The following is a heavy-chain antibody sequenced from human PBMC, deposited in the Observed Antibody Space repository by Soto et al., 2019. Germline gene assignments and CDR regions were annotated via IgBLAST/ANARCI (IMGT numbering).Heavy chain of an antibody. Sequence: GASVKVSCKASGYTFTSYCISWVRQAPGQGLEWMGWISAYNGNTNYAQKLQGRVTMTTDTSTSTAYMELRSLRSDDTAVYYCARDPGESKSYSSGWFLDYYYGMDFWGQGTTVTVSS. CDR3: ARDPGESKSYSSGWFLDYYYGMDF. CDR1: GYTFTSYC. D-gene: IGHD6-19*01. J-gene: IGHJ6*02. CDR2: ISAYNGNT. V-gene: IGHV1-18*01.